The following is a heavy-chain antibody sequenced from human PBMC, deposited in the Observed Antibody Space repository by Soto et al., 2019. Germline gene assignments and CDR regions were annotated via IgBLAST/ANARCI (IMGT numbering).Heavy chain of an antibody. CDR3: ASSSPFHY. V-gene: IGHV4-39*01. Sequence: SETLSLTCSVSSSSLSSSTYYWSWIRQPPGRGPEWIGSIYYSGNTYYKPSLKSRVSISIDTSRNQFSLKLTSVTAADTGVYYCASSSPFHYWGPGILVTVS. J-gene: IGHJ4*02. D-gene: IGHD6-6*01. CDR2: IYYSGNT. CDR1: SSSLSSSTYY.